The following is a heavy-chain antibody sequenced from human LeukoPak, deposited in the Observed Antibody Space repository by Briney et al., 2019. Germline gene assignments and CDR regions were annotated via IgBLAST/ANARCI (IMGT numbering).Heavy chain of an antibody. CDR2: IKQDGGQI. CDR1: EFTFNSYW. V-gene: IGHV3-7*01. J-gene: IGHJ4*02. CDR3: ARLGARQMLGY. D-gene: IGHD3-16*01. Sequence: GGSLRLSCAASEFTFNSYWVSWVRQAPGKGLEWVANIKQDGGQIYYLDSVKGRFTVSRDNAKNPLYLQMNSLRAEDTAVYYCARLGARQMLGYWGQGTLVTVSS.